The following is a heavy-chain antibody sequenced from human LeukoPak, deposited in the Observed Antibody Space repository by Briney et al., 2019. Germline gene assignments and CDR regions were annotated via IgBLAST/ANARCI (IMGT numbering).Heavy chain of an antibody. CDR2: IIPIFGTA. CDR1: VGTFTSYA. Sequence: SVTVSCTASVGTFTSYAISWVRQAPGPGLEWMGGIIPIFGTANYGQKIKDRVTINTDESTSTAYMELSSLRSEDTVVDECARDLIETSRGYYDSSGYHSLDDWGQGTLVTVSS. V-gene: IGHV1-69*05. CDR3: ARDLIETSRGYYDSSGYHSLDD. J-gene: IGHJ4*02. D-gene: IGHD3-22*01.